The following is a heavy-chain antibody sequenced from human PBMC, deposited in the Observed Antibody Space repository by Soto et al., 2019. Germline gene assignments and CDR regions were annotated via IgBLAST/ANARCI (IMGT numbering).Heavy chain of an antibody. V-gene: IGHV3-23*01. J-gene: IGHJ5*02. CDR2: ISGNGDST. CDR3: ATDGICAGGPKRFAP. CDR1: GFTFTYYA. Sequence: EVQLLESGGGLVHPGGSLRLSCAASGFTFTYYAMTWVRQAPGKGLECVSSISGNGDSTYYADSVKGRFTISRNNFKTTENLQINSLRAKDTADYYGATDGICAGGPKRFAPWGQGTLVNVSS. D-gene: IGHD2-15*01.